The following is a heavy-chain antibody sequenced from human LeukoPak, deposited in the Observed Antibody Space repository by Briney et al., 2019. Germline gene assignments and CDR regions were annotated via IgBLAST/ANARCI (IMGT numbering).Heavy chain of an antibody. CDR2: INHSGST. Sequence: PGGSLRLSCAASGFTFSSYSMNWIRQPPGKGLEWIGEINHSGSTNYNPSLKSRVTISVDTSKNQFSLKLSSVTAADTAVYYCARVGAAAALGPGAFDIWGQGTMVTVSS. J-gene: IGHJ3*02. D-gene: IGHD6-13*01. CDR1: GFTFSSYS. V-gene: IGHV4-34*01. CDR3: ARVGAAAALGPGAFDI.